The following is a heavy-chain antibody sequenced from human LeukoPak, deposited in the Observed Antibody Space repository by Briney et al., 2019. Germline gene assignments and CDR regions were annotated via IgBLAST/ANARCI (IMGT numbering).Heavy chain of an antibody. CDR2: INHSGST. Sequence: SETLSLTCAVYGGSFSGYYWSWIRQPPGKGLEWIGEINHSGSTNYNPSLKSRVTISVDTSKNQFSLKLSSVTAADTAVYYCARAPIFGVVIIIDYWGQGTLVTVSS. V-gene: IGHV4-34*01. D-gene: IGHD3-3*01. CDR3: ARAPIFGVVIIIDY. J-gene: IGHJ4*02. CDR1: GGSFSGYY.